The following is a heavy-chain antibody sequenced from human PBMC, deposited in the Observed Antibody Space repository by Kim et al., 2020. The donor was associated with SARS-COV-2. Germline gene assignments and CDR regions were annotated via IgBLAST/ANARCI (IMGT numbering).Heavy chain of an antibody. CDR3: VKAVAFMPEF. V-gene: IGHV3-64D*09. CDR1: GFTFSSYP. CDR2: ISNTGSAT. Sequence: GGSLRLSCSASGFTFSSYPIHWVRQTPGKGLEYVSAISNTGSATYYTDSVRGRFTVSRDNSKNTVDLQMSRLTTEDTALYYCVKAVAFMPEFWGQGSLVT. J-gene: IGHJ4*02. D-gene: IGHD2-2*01.